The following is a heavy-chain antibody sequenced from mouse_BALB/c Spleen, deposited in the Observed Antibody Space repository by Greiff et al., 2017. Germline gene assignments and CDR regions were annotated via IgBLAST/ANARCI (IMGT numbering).Heavy chain of an antibody. CDR1: GYTFTSYW. CDR2: INPSTGYT. J-gene: IGHJ2*01. V-gene: IGHV1-7*01. D-gene: IGHD1-2*01. CDR3: ARDYGYDFDY. Sequence: QVQLKQSGAELAKPGASVKMSCKASGYTFTSYWMHWVKQRPGQGLEWIGYINPSTGYTEYNQKFKDKATLTADKSSSTAYMQLSSLTSEDSAVYYCARDYGYDFDYWGQGTTLTVSS.